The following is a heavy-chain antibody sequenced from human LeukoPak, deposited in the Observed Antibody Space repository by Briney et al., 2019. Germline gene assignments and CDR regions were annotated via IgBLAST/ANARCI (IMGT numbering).Heavy chain of an antibody. V-gene: IGHV1-69*05. D-gene: IGHD6-13*01. CDR2: IIPIFGTA. J-gene: IGHJ4*02. CDR3: ARSLCLGNSSRCPSDY. Sequence: SVKVSCKASGGTFSSYTITWVRQAPGQGLECMGRIIPIFGTANYAQKFQGRVTITTDESTSTAYMELSSLRSEDTAVYYCARSLCLGNSSRCPSDYWGQGTLVTVSS. CDR1: GGTFSSYT.